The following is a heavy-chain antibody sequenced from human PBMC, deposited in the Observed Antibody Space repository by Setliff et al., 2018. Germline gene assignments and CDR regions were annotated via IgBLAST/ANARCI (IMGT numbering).Heavy chain of an antibody. CDR2: IHDSGNPT. CDR3: ARAYGMDV. CDR1: GFTFSNYY. J-gene: IGHJ6*02. V-gene: IGHV3-11*01. Sequence: GGSLRLSCAASGFTFSNYYMTWIRQAPGKGLEWISYIHDSGNPTYYADSVKGRFTVSRDNAKNSLYLQMNSLRAEDTAVYYCARAYGMDVWGQGTTVTVSS.